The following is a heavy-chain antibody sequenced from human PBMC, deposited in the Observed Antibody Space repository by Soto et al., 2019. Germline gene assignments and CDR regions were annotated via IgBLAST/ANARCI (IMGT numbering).Heavy chain of an antibody. D-gene: IGHD3-22*01. CDR3: ASLYYYESSGYSPRAIVY. V-gene: IGHV4-59*01. Sequence: SETLSLTCTVSGGSISSYYWSWIRQPPGKGLEWIGYIYYSGSTNYNPSLKSRVTISVDTSKNQFSLKLSSVTAADTAVYYCASLYYYESSGYSPRAIVYWGQGTLVTVSS. CDR2: IYYSGST. CDR1: GGSISSYY. J-gene: IGHJ4*02.